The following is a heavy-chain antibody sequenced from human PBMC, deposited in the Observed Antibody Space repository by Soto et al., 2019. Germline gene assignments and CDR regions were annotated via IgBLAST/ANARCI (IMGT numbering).Heavy chain of an antibody. CDR1: GGSISSGDYY. J-gene: IGHJ2*01. CDR3: ARVGASAVRGGHRVKRYFDL. Sequence: QVQLQESGPGLVKPSQTLSLTCTVSGGSISSGDYYWSWIRQPPGKGLEWIGYIYYSGSTYYNPSLKSRVTISVDTSKNQFSLKLSSVTAADTAVYYCARVGASAVRGGHRVKRYFDLWGRGTLVTVSS. D-gene: IGHD3-16*01. V-gene: IGHV4-30-4*01. CDR2: IYYSGST.